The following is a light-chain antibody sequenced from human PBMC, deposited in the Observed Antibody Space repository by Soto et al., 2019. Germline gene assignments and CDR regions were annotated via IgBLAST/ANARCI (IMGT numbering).Light chain of an antibody. V-gene: IGLV1-44*01. CDR3: AAWDDSLNGYV. CDR1: SSNIGINT. J-gene: IGLJ1*01. Sequence: QSALTQPPSASGTPGQRVTISCSGSSSNIGINTVGWFQQLPGTAPKLLIYSNSQRPSGVPDRFSGSKSGTSASLAISGLQSEDEADFFCAAWDDSLNGYVFGTGTKLTVL. CDR2: SNS.